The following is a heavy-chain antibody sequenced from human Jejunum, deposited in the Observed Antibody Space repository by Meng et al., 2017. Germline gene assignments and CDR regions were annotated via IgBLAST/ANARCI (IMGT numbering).Heavy chain of an antibody. V-gene: IGHV3-30*01. J-gene: IGHJ4*02. D-gene: IGHD1/OR15-1a*01. CDR3: GRGDRGTIDY. CDR2: MSNDGSYK. Sequence: GGSLRLSCAASGFTFSSYAMRWVCQTPGKGLECVAVMSNDGSYKNYADSVKGRFTISGDTSKNTLYLQMDSLTAEDTAVYYCGRGDRGTIDYWGQGTLVTVSS. CDR1: GFTFSSYA.